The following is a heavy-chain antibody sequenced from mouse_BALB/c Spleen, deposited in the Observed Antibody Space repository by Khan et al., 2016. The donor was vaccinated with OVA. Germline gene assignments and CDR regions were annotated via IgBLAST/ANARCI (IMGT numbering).Heavy chain of an antibody. Sequence: EVQLQESGPGLVKPSQSLSLTCTVTGYSITSGYGWNWIRQFPGNKLEWMGYISYSGSTNYNPSLKSRITIPRDTSKNQFVLQLNSVTTADTATYYCARTARIKYWGQGTTLTVSS. V-gene: IGHV3-2*02. D-gene: IGHD1-2*01. J-gene: IGHJ2*01. CDR2: ISYSGST. CDR1: GYSITSGYG. CDR3: ARTARIKY.